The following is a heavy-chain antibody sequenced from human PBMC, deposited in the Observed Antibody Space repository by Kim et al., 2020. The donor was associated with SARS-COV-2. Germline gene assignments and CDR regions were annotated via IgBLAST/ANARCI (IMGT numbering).Heavy chain of an antibody. V-gene: IGHV1-18*01. Sequence: APKLQGKVTMTTDPSTSTAYMELSSLGSDDTAVYYCARVLLARGGYYFDYWGQGTLVTVSS. J-gene: IGHJ4*02. D-gene: IGHD3-10*01. CDR3: ARVLLARGGYYFDY.